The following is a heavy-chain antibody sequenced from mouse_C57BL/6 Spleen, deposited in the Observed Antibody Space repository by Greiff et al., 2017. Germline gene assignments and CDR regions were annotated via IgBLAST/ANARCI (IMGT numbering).Heavy chain of an antibody. Sequence: QVHVKQSGAELVKPGASVKISCKASGYAFSSYWMNWVKQRPGKGLEWIGQIYPGDGDTNYNGKFKGKATLTADKSSSTAYMQLSSLTSEDSAVYFCARRGDYYGSSCDYWGQGTTLTVSS. CDR3: ARRGDYYGSSCDY. CDR1: GYAFSSYW. V-gene: IGHV1-80*01. J-gene: IGHJ2*01. CDR2: IYPGDGDT. D-gene: IGHD1-1*01.